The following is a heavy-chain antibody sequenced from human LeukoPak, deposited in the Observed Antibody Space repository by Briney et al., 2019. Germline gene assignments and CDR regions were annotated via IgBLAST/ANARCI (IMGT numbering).Heavy chain of an antibody. CDR3: ARDQILDAFDI. J-gene: IGHJ3*02. Sequence: GGSLRLSCAASGFTFSSYWMHWVRQAPGKGLVWVSSISSSSSYIYYADSMKGRFTISRDNAKKSLYLQMNSLRAEDTAVYYCARDQILDAFDIWGQGTMVTVSS. CDR1: GFTFSSYW. CDR2: ISSSSSYI. D-gene: IGHD2-15*01. V-gene: IGHV3-21*01.